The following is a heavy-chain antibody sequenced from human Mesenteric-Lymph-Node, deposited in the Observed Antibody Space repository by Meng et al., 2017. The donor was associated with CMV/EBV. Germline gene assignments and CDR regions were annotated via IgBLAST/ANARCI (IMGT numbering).Heavy chain of an antibody. J-gene: IGHJ6*02. CDR2: ISATGGAA. CDR3: AKPKEYTSTYGMDV. D-gene: IGHD2/OR15-2a*01. V-gene: IGHV3-23*01. CDR1: GFTFSRHA. Sequence: GESLKISCAASGFTFSRHAMSWVRQAPGKGLEWVSLISATGGAAYYAGSVKSRFTISRDNSKNTLFLQMNSLRAEDTAVYYCAKPKEYTSTYGMDVWGQGTTVTVSS.